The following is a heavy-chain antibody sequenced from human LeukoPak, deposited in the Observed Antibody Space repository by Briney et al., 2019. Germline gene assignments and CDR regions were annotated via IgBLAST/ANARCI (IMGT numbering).Heavy chain of an antibody. V-gene: IGHV4-59*01. Sequence: SETQSLTCTVSGGSISSYYWSWIRQPPGKGLEWIGYIYYSGSTNYNPSLKSRVTISVDTSKNQFSLKLSSVTAADTAVYYCARGKRIAAAGGDHWFDPWGQGTLVTVSS. D-gene: IGHD6-13*01. J-gene: IGHJ5*02. CDR3: ARGKRIAAAGGDHWFDP. CDR2: IYYSGST. CDR1: GGSISSYY.